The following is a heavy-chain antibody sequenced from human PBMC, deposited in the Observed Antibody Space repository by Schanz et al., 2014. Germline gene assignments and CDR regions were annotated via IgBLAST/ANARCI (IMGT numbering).Heavy chain of an antibody. CDR3: AREGAI. V-gene: IGHV3-11*06. CDR1: GFTFSDYF. Sequence: VQLLESGGGLVKPGGSLRLSCAASGFTFSDYFMNWIRQTPGKGLEWVAYISDSSSYTNYADSVKGRFTISRDNGKNSLHLQMNSRLSQHTAVYYCAREGAIWGQGTMVTVSS. J-gene: IGHJ3*02. D-gene: IGHD3-16*01. CDR2: ISDSSSYT.